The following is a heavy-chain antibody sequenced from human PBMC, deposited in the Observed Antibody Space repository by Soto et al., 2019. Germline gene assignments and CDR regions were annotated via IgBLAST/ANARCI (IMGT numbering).Heavy chain of an antibody. V-gene: IGHV4-34*01. CDR1: GGPVIAYY. D-gene: IGHD3-22*01. CDR3: ARGYDSSGYYDGDDAFDI. J-gene: IGHJ3*02. Sequence: SEPLSPTCHASGGPVIAYYWGVIRQKPGKGLEWIGEINHSGSTNYNPSLKSRVTISVDTSKNQFSLKLSSVTAADTAVYYCARGYDSSGYYDGDDAFDIWGQGTMVS. CDR2: INHSGST.